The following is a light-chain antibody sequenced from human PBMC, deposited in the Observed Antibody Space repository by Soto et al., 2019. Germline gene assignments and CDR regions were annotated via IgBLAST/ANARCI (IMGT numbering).Light chain of an antibody. J-gene: IGKJ4*01. CDR1: QDIHIL. Sequence: DIQMTQSPSSLSASVGDRVTITCQASQDIHILLNWYQHIPGKPPKLVIYDASSLQTGVPSRFSGSGSGTYFPLTINGLQPEDFATYYCHKYDDRPLTFGGGTKVEIK. V-gene: IGKV1-33*01. CDR3: HKYDDRPLT. CDR2: DAS.